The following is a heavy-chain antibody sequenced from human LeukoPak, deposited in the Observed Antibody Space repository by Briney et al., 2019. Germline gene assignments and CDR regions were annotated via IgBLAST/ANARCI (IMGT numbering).Heavy chain of an antibody. CDR3: ARTGGYDSSGYYYFDY. CDR2: ISAYNGNT. CDR1: GYTFTSYG. D-gene: IGHD3-22*01. V-gene: IGHV1-18*01. Sequence: ASVKVSCKASGYTFTSYGISWVRQAPGQGLEWMGWISAYNGNTNYAQKLQGRVTMTTDTSTSTAYMELRSLRSDDPAVYYCARTGGYDSSGYYYFDYWGQGTLVTVSS. J-gene: IGHJ4*02.